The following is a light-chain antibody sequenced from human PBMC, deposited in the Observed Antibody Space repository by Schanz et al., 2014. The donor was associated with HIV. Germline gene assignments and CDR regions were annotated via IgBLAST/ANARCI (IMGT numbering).Light chain of an antibody. J-gene: IGKJ4*01. CDR1: QSISNN. V-gene: IGKV3D-15*01. CDR3: QHYDIARGT. Sequence: EIVMTQSPATLYVSPGEGATLSCRASQSISNNLAWYQQNPGQAPRLLIYGASSRATGIPDRFSGSGSGTDFTLTISRLEPEDFATYYCQHYDIARGTFGGGTRVEIK. CDR2: GAS.